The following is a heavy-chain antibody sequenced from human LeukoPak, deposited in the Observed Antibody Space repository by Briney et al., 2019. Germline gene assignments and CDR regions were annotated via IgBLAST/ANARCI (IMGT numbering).Heavy chain of an antibody. CDR2: IIPIFGTA. J-gene: IGHJ3*02. Sequence: GASVKVSCKASGYTFTSFGISWVRQAPGQGLEWMGGIIPIFGTANYAQKFQGRVTITADESTSTAYMELSSLRSEDTAVYYCARRLRYGSGAFDIWGQGTMVTVSS. D-gene: IGHD3-10*01. V-gene: IGHV1-69*13. CDR3: ARRLRYGSGAFDI. CDR1: GYTFTSFG.